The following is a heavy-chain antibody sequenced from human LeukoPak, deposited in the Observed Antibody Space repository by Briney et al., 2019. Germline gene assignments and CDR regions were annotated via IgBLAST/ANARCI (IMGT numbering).Heavy chain of an antibody. CDR3: AKGRAKATVTAGDH. CDR1: GFTFSSYA. CDR2: ISGSGGST. J-gene: IGHJ4*02. V-gene: IGHV3-23*01. D-gene: IGHD4-17*01. Sequence: GGSLRLSSAASGFTFSSYAMSWVRQAPGKGLEWVSAISGSGGSTHYADSVKGRFTISRDNSKNTLYLQMNSLRADDTAVYYCAKGRAKATVTAGDHWGQGTLATVSS.